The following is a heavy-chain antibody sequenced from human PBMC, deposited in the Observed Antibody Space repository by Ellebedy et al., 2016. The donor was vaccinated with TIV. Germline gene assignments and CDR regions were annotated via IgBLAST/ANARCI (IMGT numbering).Heavy chain of an antibody. V-gene: IGHV4-34*09. CDR1: GGSISHYY. Sequence: SETLSLXXTVSGGSISHYYWSWIRQSPGKGLEWIGDIYHMGSANYNPSLKSRVGMSLDTSKNQFSLTLSSVTAADTAVYYCARSHEENTWHWRYQYWGRGTLVTVSS. D-gene: IGHD1-1*01. CDR3: ARSHEENTWHWRYQY. CDR2: IYHMGSA. J-gene: IGHJ1*01.